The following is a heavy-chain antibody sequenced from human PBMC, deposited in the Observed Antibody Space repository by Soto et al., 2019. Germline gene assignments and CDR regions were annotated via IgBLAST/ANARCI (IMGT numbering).Heavy chain of an antibody. Sequence: SETLSLTCTVSGESIATGAFYWSWIRLQSGKGPEWIGSIFYAGDTYYNPSLKSRVEISLDGSQNQFSLNLRSVTAADPAVYYCAREGDYPTWFEPWGPGTLVT. CDR1: GESIATGAFY. V-gene: IGHV4-31*03. CDR2: IFYAGDT. D-gene: IGHD4-17*01. CDR3: AREGDYPTWFEP. J-gene: IGHJ5*02.